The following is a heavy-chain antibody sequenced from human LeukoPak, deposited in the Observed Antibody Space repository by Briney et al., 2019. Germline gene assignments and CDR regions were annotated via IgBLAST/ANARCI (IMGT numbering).Heavy chain of an antibody. CDR3: TRQGDWNFGF. Sequence: PGGSLRLSCTASGFSSRTHWMSWVRQAPGKGLEWVANIRPDGGERYYGDSLKGRFTISRDNDKNSLYLQMNFLRADDTAIYYCTRQGDWNFGFWGQGTLVTVSS. CDR2: IRPDGGER. J-gene: IGHJ4*02. V-gene: IGHV3-7*03. D-gene: IGHD3/OR15-3a*01. CDR1: GFSSRTHW.